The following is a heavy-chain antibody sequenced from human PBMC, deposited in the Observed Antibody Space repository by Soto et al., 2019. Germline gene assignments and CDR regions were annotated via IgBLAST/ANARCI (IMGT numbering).Heavy chain of an antibody. CDR3: ARGERQQQRDY. V-gene: IGHV4-4*02. CDR2: IYHSGST. D-gene: IGHD6-25*01. Sequence: QVQLQESGPGLVKPSGTLSLTCAVSGDSISSSKWWSCVRQPPGKRLEWIGEIYHSGSTTYNPSLESLIIISVDKSKNQFSLKLSSVTDADTAVYYCARGERQQQRDYWGQGTRVTGSS. J-gene: IGHJ4*01. CDR1: GDSISSSKW.